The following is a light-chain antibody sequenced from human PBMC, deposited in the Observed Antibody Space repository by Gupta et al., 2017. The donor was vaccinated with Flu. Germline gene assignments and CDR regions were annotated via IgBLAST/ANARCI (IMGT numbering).Light chain of an antibody. CDR1: RSNIGNNY. Sequence: QSVLTQPPSVSAAPGQKVTISCSGSRSNIGNNYVSWYQQRPGTAPKVLIYDNNNRPSGIPDRFSGSKSGTSATLGITGLQTGDEADYYCGAWDSSLSAFVFGTGTKVTVL. CDR2: DNN. V-gene: IGLV1-51*01. J-gene: IGLJ1*01. CDR3: GAWDSSLSAFV.